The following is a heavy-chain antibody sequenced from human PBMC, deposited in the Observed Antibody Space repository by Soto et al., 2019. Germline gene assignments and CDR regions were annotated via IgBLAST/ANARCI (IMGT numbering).Heavy chain of an antibody. J-gene: IGHJ3*02. CDR1: GYSFTSYW. CDR2: IYPGDSDT. CDR3: ARAYYDSSGYPHAFDI. D-gene: IGHD3-22*01. Sequence: GESLKISCKGSGYSFTSYWIGWVRQMPGKGLEWMGIIYPGDSDTRYSPSFQGQVTISADKSISTAYLQWSSLKASDTAMYYCARAYYDSSGYPHAFDIWGQGTMVTVSS. V-gene: IGHV5-51*01.